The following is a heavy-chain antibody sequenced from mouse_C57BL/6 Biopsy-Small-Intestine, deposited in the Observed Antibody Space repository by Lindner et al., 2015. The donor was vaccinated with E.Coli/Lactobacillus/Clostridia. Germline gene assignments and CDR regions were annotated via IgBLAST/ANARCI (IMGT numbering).Heavy chain of an antibody. CDR1: GYAFSSSW. V-gene: IGHV1-82*01. CDR2: IYPGDGDT. CDR3: ARTGSLYDGYYDFDY. J-gene: IGHJ2*01. Sequence: VQLQESGPELVKPGASVKISCKASGYAFSSSWMNWVKQRPGKGLEWIGRIYPGDGDTNYNGKFKGKATLTADKSSSTAYMQLSSLTSEDSAVYFCARTGSLYDGYYDFDYWGQGTTLTVSS. D-gene: IGHD2-3*01.